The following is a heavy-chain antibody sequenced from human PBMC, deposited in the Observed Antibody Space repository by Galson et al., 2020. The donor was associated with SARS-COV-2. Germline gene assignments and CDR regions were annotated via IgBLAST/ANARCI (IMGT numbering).Heavy chain of an antibody. CDR3: ARVLLWFGSQYYFDY. J-gene: IGHJ4*02. CDR2: IYYGRST. V-gene: IGHV4-39*07. Sequence: GWIRQPQGKGLELIGSIYYGRSTYYNPSLESRVTISVDTSKNQFSLRLTSVTAADTAVYYCARVLLWFGSQYYFDYWGQGTLVTVSS. D-gene: IGHD3-10*01.